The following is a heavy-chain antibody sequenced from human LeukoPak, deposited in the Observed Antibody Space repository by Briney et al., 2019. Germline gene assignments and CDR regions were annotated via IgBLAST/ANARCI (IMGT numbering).Heavy chain of an antibody. CDR3: ARMGDYGSGSYYTTYYFDY. Sequence: SETLSLTCTVSGGSISSYYWSWIRQPAGKGLEWIGRIYTSGSTNYNPSLKSRVTTSVDTSKNQFSLKLSSVTAADTAVYYCARMGDYGSGSYYTTYYFDYWGQGTLVTVSS. D-gene: IGHD3-10*01. J-gene: IGHJ4*02. CDR1: GGSISSYY. V-gene: IGHV4-4*07. CDR2: IYTSGST.